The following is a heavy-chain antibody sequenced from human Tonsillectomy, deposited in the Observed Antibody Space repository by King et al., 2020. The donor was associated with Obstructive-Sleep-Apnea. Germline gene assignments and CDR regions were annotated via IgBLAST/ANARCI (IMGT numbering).Heavy chain of an antibody. CDR2: ISYDGSDK. Sequence: VQLVESGGGVVQPGRSLRLSCAASGFSFIMFAMHWVRQAPGKELEWVAVISYDGSDKYYADSVKGRFTISRDNSKNTLNLQMDSLRAEETAVYYCARDFVSRYDDILTVYFQYWGQGTLVTVSS. CDR1: GFSFIMFA. V-gene: IGHV3-30*04. CDR3: ARDFVSRYDDILTVYFQY. D-gene: IGHD3-9*01. J-gene: IGHJ1*01.